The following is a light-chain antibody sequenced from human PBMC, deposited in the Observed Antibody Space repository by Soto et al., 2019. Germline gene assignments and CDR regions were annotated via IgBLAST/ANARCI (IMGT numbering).Light chain of an antibody. CDR3: CSCAGGSTFL. V-gene: IGLV2-23*03. CDR1: SSDVGSYNL. J-gene: IGLJ2*01. Sequence: QSVLTQPASVSGSPGQSITISCTGTSSDVGSYNLVSWYQQHPGKAPKLMIYEGSKRPSGVSNRFSGSKSGNTASLTISGLQXXXXAXXYCCSCAGGSTFLFGGGTKVTVL. CDR2: EGS.